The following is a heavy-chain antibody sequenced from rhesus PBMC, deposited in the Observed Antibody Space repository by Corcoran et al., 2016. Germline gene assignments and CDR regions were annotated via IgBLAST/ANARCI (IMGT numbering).Heavy chain of an antibody. J-gene: IGHJ4*01. CDR3: ASGYCSSTYCSSFDY. V-gene: IGHV4S14*01. CDR1: GGSISGYYY. D-gene: IGHD2-15*01. CDR2: IYGSGGSN. Sequence: QVQLQESGPGLVKPSETLSLTCAVSGGSISGYYYWSWIRQPPGKGLEWIGSIYGSGGSNNLNPSLKSRVTLSVDTSKNQFSLKLGSVTAADTAVYYCASGYCSSTYCSSFDYWGQGVLVTVSS.